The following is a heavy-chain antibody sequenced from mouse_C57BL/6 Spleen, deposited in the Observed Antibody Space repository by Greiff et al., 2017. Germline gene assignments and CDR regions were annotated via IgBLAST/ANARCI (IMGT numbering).Heavy chain of an antibody. D-gene: IGHD2-1*01. CDR1: GYTFTSYW. CDR3: ARIYYVNEYYYAVDY. J-gene: IGHJ4*01. V-gene: IGHV1-52*01. Sequence: QVQLQQPGAELVRPGSSVKLSCKASGYTFTSYWMHWVKQRPIQGLEWIGNIDPSDSETHYNQKFKDKATLTVDKSSSTAYMQLSSLTSEDSAVYYCARIYYVNEYYYAVDYWGQGTSVTVSS. CDR2: IDPSDSET.